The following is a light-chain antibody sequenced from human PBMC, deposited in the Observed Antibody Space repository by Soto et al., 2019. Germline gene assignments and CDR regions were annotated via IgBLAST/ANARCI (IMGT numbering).Light chain of an antibody. CDR2: EVS. V-gene: IGLV2-14*01. CDR3: SSYISSNTFAV. Sequence: QSVLTQPASVSGSPGQSITISCTGTSRDVGGYNYVSWHQQHPGKAPKVIITEVSNRPSGVSNRFSGSKSGNTASLTISGLQAEDEADYYCSSYISSNTFAVFGGGTQLTVL. J-gene: IGLJ2*01. CDR1: SRDVGGYNY.